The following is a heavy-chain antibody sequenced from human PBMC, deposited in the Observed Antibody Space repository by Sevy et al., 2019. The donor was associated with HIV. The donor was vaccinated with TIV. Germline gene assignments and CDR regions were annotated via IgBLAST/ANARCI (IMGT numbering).Heavy chain of an antibody. CDR3: ARDRSSSSWTGMDV. Sequence: GGSLRLSCAASGFTFSSYAMHWVRQAPGKGLEWVAVISYDGSNKYYADSVKGRFTISRDNSKNTLYLQMNSLRAEDTAVHYCARDRSSSSWTGMDVWGQGTTVTVSS. D-gene: IGHD6-13*01. J-gene: IGHJ6*02. CDR1: GFTFSSYA. CDR2: ISYDGSNK. V-gene: IGHV3-30*04.